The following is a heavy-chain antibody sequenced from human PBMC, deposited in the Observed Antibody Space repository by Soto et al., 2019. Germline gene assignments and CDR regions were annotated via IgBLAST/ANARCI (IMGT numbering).Heavy chain of an antibody. CDR3: ARHEAGLSYYYGSGKAFDY. CDR2: IYPGDSDT. V-gene: IGHV5-51*01. D-gene: IGHD3-10*01. Sequence: PGESLKISCKGSGYRFTSYWIGWVRQMPGKGLEWMGIIYPGDSDTRYSPSFQGQVTISVDKSISTAYVQWSSLKASDTAMYYCARHEAGLSYYYGSGKAFDYWGQGTLVTVSS. CDR1: GYRFTSYW. J-gene: IGHJ4*02.